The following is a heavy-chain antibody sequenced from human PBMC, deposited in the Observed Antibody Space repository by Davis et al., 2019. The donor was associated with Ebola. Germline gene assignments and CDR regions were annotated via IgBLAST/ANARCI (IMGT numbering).Heavy chain of an antibody. D-gene: IGHD3-22*01. Sequence: PGGSLRLSCEASGFTFSTCAMSWVRQAPGKGLEWVSAISGSGGSTFYADSVKGRFTISRDNSKNSLYLQMNSLRAEDTAVYYCARDTNYYDSSGYYYYFDYWGQGTLVTVSS. V-gene: IGHV3-23*01. CDR2: ISGSGGST. J-gene: IGHJ4*02. CDR3: ARDTNYYDSSGYYYYFDY. CDR1: GFTFSTCA.